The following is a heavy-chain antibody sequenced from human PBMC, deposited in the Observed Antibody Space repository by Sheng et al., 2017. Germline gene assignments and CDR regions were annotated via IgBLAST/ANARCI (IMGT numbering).Heavy chain of an antibody. CDR2: IIPIFGTA. V-gene: IGHV1-69*01. D-gene: IGHD2-2*01. CDR3: ARDLPALPAAMSGWFDP. Sequence: QVQLVQSGAEVKKPGSSVKVSCKASGGTFSSYAISWVRQAPGQGLEWMGGIIPIFGTANYAQKFQGRVTITADESTSTAYMELSSLRSEDTAVYYCARDLPALPAAMSGWFDPWGQGTLVTVSS. CDR1: GGTFSSYA. J-gene: IGHJ5*02.